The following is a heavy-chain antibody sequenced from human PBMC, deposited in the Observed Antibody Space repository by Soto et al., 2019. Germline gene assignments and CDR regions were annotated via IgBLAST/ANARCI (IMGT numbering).Heavy chain of an antibody. Sequence: GGSLRLSCAASGFTVSNNYMSWVRQAPGKGLEWLSIIYAGGITYYTDSVKGRFTISRDNSRNTLFLQMNSLRAEDTAMYYCACQTAAPGTYRGHAYWGQGTLVTVSS. V-gene: IGHV3-53*01. J-gene: IGHJ4*02. CDR1: GFTVSNNY. CDR2: IYAGGIT. CDR3: ACQTAAPGTYRGHAY. D-gene: IGHD6-13*01.